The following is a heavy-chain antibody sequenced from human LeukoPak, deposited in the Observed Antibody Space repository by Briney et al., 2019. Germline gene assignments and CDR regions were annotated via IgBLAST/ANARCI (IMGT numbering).Heavy chain of an antibody. Sequence: GGSLRLSCAASGFTFSRYAMSWVRQAPGKGLEWVVVISHDGSNNNYADSVKGRFTISRDNSKNTLYLQMNSLRPEDTAVYYCAKVRVGTAHFDYWGQGTLVTVSS. V-gene: IGHV3-30*18. CDR2: ISHDGSNN. D-gene: IGHD2-15*01. CDR1: GFTFSRYA. J-gene: IGHJ4*02. CDR3: AKVRVGTAHFDY.